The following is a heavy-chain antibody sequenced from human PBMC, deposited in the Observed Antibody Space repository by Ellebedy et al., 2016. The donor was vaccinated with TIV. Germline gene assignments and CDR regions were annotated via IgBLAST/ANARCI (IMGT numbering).Heavy chain of an antibody. Sequence: MPSETLSLTCTVSGGSLSSHFWSWIRQPPRKGLEWIGRIYDTGVTNYSPSLKSRVTMSIDTSKNPFSLQLSSVTAADTAVYYCVRRTGDNMIGLKGWFDPWGQGTLVTVSS. CDR3: VRRTGDNMIGLKGWFDP. V-gene: IGHV4-59*11. J-gene: IGHJ5*02. CDR1: GGSLSSHF. D-gene: IGHD3-16*01. CDR2: IYDTGVT.